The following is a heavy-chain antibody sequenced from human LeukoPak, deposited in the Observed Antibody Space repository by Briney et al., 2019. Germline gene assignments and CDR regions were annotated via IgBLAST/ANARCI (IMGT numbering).Heavy chain of an antibody. V-gene: IGHV3-15*01. Sequence: PGGSLRLSCAASGFTFSNAWMSWVRQPPGKGLEWVGRIKSKTDGGTSDYAAPVKGRFTISRDDSKDALYLHMKSLKTEDTAVYYCTTDAQLWLGKDSWGQGTLVTVSS. D-gene: IGHD3-10*01. CDR1: GFTFSNAW. J-gene: IGHJ4*02. CDR2: IKSKTDGGTS. CDR3: TTDAQLWLGKDS.